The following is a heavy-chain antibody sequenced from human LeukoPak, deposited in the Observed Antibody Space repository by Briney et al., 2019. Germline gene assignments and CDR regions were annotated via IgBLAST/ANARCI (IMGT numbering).Heavy chain of an antibody. CDR2: IYYIGST. CDR1: GGSISSYY. V-gene: IGHV4-59*08. Sequence: PSETLSLTCTVSGGSISSYYLSWIRQPPGQGLEWIGYIYYIGSTNYNPSLKSRVTISVDTSKNQFSLKLSSVTAADRAVYYWARLYVAAGYWYFDLWGRGTLVTVSS. D-gene: IGHD6-13*01. J-gene: IGHJ2*01. CDR3: ARLYVAAGYWYFDL.